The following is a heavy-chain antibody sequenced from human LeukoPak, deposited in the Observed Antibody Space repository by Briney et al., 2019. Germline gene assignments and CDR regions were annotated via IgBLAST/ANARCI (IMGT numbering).Heavy chain of an antibody. CDR2: IYPGDSDT. J-gene: IGHJ4*02. D-gene: IGHD2-15*01. Sequence: HGESLKISCKGSGYSFTNYWIAWVRQMPGKGLEWMEIIYPGDSDTRYSPSLQGQVTISADKSISTAYLQWSSLKASDTATYYCAKGKGYCSAGSCGIFDYWGQGTLVTVSS. V-gene: IGHV5-51*01. CDR1: GYSFTNYW. CDR3: AKGKGYCSAGSCGIFDY.